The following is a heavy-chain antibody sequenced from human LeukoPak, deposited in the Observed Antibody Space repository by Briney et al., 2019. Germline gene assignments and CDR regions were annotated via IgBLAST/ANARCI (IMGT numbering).Heavy chain of an antibody. CDR3: ARPKSGAFDI. CDR1: GYTFTSYA. J-gene: IGHJ3*02. CDR2: ISAYNGNT. V-gene: IGHV1-18*01. Sequence: ASVKVSCKASGYTFTSYAMNWVRQAPGQGLEWMGWISAYNGNTNYAQKLQGRVTMTTDTSTSTAYMELRSLRSDDTAVYYCARPKSGAFDIWGQGTMVTVSS.